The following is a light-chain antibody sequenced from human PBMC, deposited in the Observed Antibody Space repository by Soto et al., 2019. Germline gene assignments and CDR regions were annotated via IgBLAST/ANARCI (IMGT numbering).Light chain of an antibody. CDR1: QSVSSFY. Sequence: EIVLTQSPGTLSLSPGERATLSCRASQSVSSFYLAWYQQKPGQAPRLLIYGASSRATGIPDRFSGSGSGTEFTLTISRLEPEDFAVYYCQQYGSSPWTFGPGTKVEIK. CDR3: QQYGSSPWT. CDR2: GAS. J-gene: IGKJ1*01. V-gene: IGKV3-20*01.